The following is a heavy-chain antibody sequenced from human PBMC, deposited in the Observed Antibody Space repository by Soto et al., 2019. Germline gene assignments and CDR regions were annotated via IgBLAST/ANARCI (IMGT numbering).Heavy chain of an antibody. D-gene: IGHD3-3*01. V-gene: IGHV1-2*02. J-gene: IGHJ6*02. CDR2: INPNSGGT. CDR3: ATLDAIFGVVIDYYYYGMDV. CDR1: GYTFTGYY. Sequence: GASVKVSCKASGYTFTGYYMHWVRQAPGQGLEWMGWINPNSGGTNYAQKFQGRVTMTRDTSISTAYMELSRLRSDDTAVYYCATLDAIFGVVIDYYYYGMDVWGQGTTVTVSS.